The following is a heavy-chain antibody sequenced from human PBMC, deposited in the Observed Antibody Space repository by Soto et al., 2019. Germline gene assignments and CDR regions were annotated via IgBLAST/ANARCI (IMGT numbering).Heavy chain of an antibody. CDR2: VNHSGST. CDR1: GGSFSGYS. J-gene: IGHJ4*02. V-gene: IGHV4-34*01. CDR3: ARGRLYYDSGSYYILDY. D-gene: IGHD3-10*01. Sequence: QVQLQQWGAGLLKPSEILSLTCAVYGGSFSGYSWNWIRQPPGKGLEWIGDVNHSGSTEYNPSLNSRFTISVDTSKNQFYLKLSSVTAADTAVYYCARGRLYYDSGSYYILDYWGQGTLVTVSS.